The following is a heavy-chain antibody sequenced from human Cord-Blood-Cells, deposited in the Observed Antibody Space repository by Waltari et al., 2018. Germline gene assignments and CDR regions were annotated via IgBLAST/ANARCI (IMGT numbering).Heavy chain of an antibody. CDR3: ARDFKPWYFDL. V-gene: IGHV3-21*01. CDR1: GFPFSSYS. Sequence: EVQLMESGGGLVKPGGSLRLSCAASGFPFSSYSMNWVRQAPGKGLEWVSSISSSSSYIYYADSVKGRFTISRDNAKNSLYLQMNSLRAEDTAVYYCARDFKPWYFDLWGRGTLVTVSS. J-gene: IGHJ2*01. CDR2: ISSSSSYI.